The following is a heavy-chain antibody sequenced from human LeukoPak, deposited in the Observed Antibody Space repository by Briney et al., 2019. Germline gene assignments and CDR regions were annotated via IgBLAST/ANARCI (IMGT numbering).Heavy chain of an antibody. J-gene: IGHJ4*02. CDR3: AKGYSSGWYYFDY. V-gene: IGHV3-9*03. D-gene: IGHD6-19*01. Sequence: GRSLRLSCAASGFTFDDYAMHWVRQAPGKGLEWVSGISWNSGSIGYADSVKGRFTSSRDNAKNSLYLQMNSLRAEDMALYYCAKGYSSGWYYFDYWGQGTLVTVSS. CDR2: ISWNSGSI. CDR1: GFTFDDYA.